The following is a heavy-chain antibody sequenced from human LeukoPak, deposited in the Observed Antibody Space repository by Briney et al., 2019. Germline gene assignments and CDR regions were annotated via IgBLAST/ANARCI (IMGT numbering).Heavy chain of an antibody. Sequence: GGSLRLSCAASGFTFSNAWMSWVRQAPGKGLEWVGRIKSKTDGGTTDYAAPVKGRFTISRDDSKNTLYLQMNSLKTEDTAVYYCARVQVYGSGSYDAFDIWGQGTMVTVSS. V-gene: IGHV3-15*01. CDR3: ARVQVYGSGSYDAFDI. J-gene: IGHJ3*02. CDR1: GFTFSNAW. CDR2: IKSKTDGGTT. D-gene: IGHD3-10*01.